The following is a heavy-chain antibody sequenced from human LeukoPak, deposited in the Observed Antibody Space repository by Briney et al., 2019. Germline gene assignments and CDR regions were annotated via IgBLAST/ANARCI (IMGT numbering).Heavy chain of an antibody. CDR3: ARDDCSSISCYHNWFDP. CDR2: INSDGSST. V-gene: IGHV3-74*01. CDR1: GFTFSSYW. Sequence: QSGGSLRLSCAASGFTFSSYWMHWVRQAPGKGLVWVSRINSDGSSTSYADSVKGRFTISRDNAKNTLYLQMNSLRAEDTAVYYCARDDCSSISCYHNWFDPWGQGTLVTVSS. J-gene: IGHJ5*02. D-gene: IGHD2-2*01.